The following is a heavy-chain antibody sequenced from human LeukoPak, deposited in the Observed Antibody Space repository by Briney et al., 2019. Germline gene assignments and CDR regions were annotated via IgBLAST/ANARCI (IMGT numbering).Heavy chain of an antibody. CDR2: INGDGSTT. Sequence: GGPLRLSCAASGFAFNKYWMHWLRQTPGKGLVWVSRINGDGSTTSYADSVKGGFTISRDNAKNTLYLQMSSLRAEDTAVYYCATGKYYDSRGYYTFGHWGQGTLVTVSS. V-gene: IGHV3-74*01. J-gene: IGHJ4*02. CDR1: GFAFNKYW. D-gene: IGHD3-22*01. CDR3: ATGKYYDSRGYYTFGH.